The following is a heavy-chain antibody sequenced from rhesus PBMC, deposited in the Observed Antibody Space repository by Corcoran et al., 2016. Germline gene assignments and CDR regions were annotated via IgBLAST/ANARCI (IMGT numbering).Heavy chain of an antibody. J-gene: IGHJ5-1*01. CDR2: IYWDDDK. D-gene: IGHD1-44*01. CDR1: GFSLSTSGMG. Sequence: QVTLKESGPALVKPTQTLTLTCTFSGFSLSTSGMGVGWIRQPPGKALEWLASIYWDDDKYTSTSLKGRLTISKGTAKTQVVLTMTNMDPLDTATYYCARGRENRFDVWGPGVLVTVSS. V-gene: IGHV2S1*01. CDR3: ARGRENRFDV.